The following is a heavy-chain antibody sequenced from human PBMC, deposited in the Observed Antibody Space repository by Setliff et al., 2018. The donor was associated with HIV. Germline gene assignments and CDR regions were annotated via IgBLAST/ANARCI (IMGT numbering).Heavy chain of an antibody. V-gene: IGHV4-38-2*01. J-gene: IGHJ2*01. Sequence: PLETLSLTCAVSGPYSISSGFYWGWIRQPPGKGLEWIGNIYHSGNTYYNPSLKSRVTISVDTSKNQFSLKLRSVTAADTAVYYCARTRTIAVAGPPPEWYFDLWGRGTLVTVS. CDR1: GPYSISSGFY. CDR3: ARTRTIAVAGPPPEWYFDL. CDR2: IYHSGNT. D-gene: IGHD6-19*01.